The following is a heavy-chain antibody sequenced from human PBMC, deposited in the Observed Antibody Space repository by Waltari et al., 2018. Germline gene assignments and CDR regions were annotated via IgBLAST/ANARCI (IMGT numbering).Heavy chain of an antibody. CDR2: IIPIFGTA. D-gene: IGHD3-3*01. J-gene: IGHJ6*02. Sequence: QVQLVQSGAEVKKPGSSVKVSCKASGGTFSSYAISWVRQAPGQGLEWMGGIIPIFGTANYAQKFQGRGTITADESTSTAYMELSSLRSEDTAVYYCARGFVGPGVGGMDVWGQGTTVTVSS. CDR3: ARGFVGPGVGGMDV. CDR1: GGTFSSYA. V-gene: IGHV1-69*12.